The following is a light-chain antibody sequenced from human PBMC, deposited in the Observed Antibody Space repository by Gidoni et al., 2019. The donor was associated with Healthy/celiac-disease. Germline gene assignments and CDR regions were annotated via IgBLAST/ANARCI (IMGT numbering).Light chain of an antibody. CDR2: GAS. CDR1: QSVSST. CDR3: QQYNNWPPIT. Sequence: EIVITHSPATLSVSPGERATLSCRASQSVSSTLAWYQQKPGQAPRLLIYGASTRATGTPARFSGSGSGTEFTLTISSLQSEDFAVYYCQQYNNWPPITFGQGTRLEIK. V-gene: IGKV3-15*01. J-gene: IGKJ5*01.